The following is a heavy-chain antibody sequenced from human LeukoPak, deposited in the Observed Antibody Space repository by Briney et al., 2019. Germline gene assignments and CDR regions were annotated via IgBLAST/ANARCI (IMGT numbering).Heavy chain of an antibody. CDR2: ISHSGRT. Sequence: SQTLSLTCTVSDGSITTEDYFWSWIRQPPGKGLEWIGYISHSGRTSSNPSLESRLTMSVDRSQNQFSLTLSSVTAADTAMYYCARVNQEDYYDSSGYYSPFDFWGQGTLVTVSS. J-gene: IGHJ4*02. CDR3: ARVNQEDYYDSSGYYSPFDF. V-gene: IGHV4-30-2*01. D-gene: IGHD3-22*01. CDR1: DGSITTEDYF.